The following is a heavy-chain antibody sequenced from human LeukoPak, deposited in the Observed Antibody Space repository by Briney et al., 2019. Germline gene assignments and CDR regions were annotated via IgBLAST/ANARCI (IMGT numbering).Heavy chain of an antibody. J-gene: IGHJ6*02. V-gene: IGHV1-18*01. CDR1: GYTFTSYG. CDR3: ARDEAHYDFWSGIWDSYYYYGMDV. D-gene: IGHD3-3*01. Sequence: ASVKVSCKASGYTFTSYGISWVRQAPGQGLEWMGWISAYNGNTNYAQKVQGRVTMTTDTSTSTVYMELSSLRSEDTAVYYCARDEAHYDFWSGIWDSYYYYGMDVWGQGTTVTVSS. CDR2: ISAYNGNT.